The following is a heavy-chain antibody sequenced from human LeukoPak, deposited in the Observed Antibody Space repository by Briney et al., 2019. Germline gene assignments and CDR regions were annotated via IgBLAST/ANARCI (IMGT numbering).Heavy chain of an antibody. J-gene: IGHJ5*02. CDR3: ARERSYCSGATCSLDL. V-gene: IGHV3-21*01. CDR1: GFSLSIYD. Sequence: GGALRLSCAASGFSLSIYDMVWVRQAPGKGLEWIASTGLSSSYIGYADSVKGRFTISRDNGENSVYLQMNSLRAEDTAVYFCARERSYCSGATCSLDLWGQGTLVTVSS. CDR2: TGLSSSYI. D-gene: IGHD2-15*01.